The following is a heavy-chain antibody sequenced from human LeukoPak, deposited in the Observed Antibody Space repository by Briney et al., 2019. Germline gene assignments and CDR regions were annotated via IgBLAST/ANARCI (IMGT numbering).Heavy chain of an antibody. D-gene: IGHD3-3*01. V-gene: IGHV3-30-3*01. J-gene: IGHJ4*02. CDR1: GFTFSSYA. CDR3: ARDNRYDFWSGYFDY. Sequence: PGGSLRLSCAAPGFTFSSYAMHWVRQAPGKGLEWVAVISYDGSNKYYADSVKGRFTISRDNSKNTLYLQMNSLRAEDTAVYYCARDNRYDFWSGYFDYWGQGTLVTVSS. CDR2: ISYDGSNK.